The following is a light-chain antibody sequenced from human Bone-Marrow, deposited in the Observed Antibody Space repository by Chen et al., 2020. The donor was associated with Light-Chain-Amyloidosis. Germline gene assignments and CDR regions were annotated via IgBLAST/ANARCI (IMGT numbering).Light chain of an antibody. V-gene: IGKV1-39*01. CDR2: GAS. CDR1: QSIGSY. Sequence: DIQLTQSPSSLSASVGDKVTITCWASQSIGSYLNWYQQEPGKTPKLLIYGASSLQSGVPSRFSGSGSGTDFTLTISSLQPEDFATYYCQQSYSTPPLFGQGTKLEIK. J-gene: IGKJ2*01. CDR3: QQSYSTPPL.